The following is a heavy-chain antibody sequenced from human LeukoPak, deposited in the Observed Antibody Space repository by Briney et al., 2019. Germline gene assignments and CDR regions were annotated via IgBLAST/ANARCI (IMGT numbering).Heavy chain of an antibody. J-gene: IGHJ6*02. D-gene: IGHD2/OR15-2a*01. CDR3: ARIGTTTRGPAGLDV. Sequence: GGSLRLSCAASGFTYSSYEMNWVRQAPGKGLEWVSYIASGGGANRFYSESVKGRFTISRDNAKNSLYLHMNSLRAEDTGVYYCARIGTTTRGPAGLDVWGQGTTATVSS. CDR2: IASGGGANR. CDR1: GFTYSSYE. V-gene: IGHV3-48*03.